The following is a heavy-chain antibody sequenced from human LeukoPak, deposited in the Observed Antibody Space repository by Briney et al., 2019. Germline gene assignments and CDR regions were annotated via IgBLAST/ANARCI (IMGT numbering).Heavy chain of an antibody. V-gene: IGHV4-31*03. CDR1: GGSIRSGGYY. Sequence: SQTLSLTCTVSGGSIRSGGYYWRWIRQHPGKGLEWIGYIYYSGSNYYHPSLTSRVTISVVTSKNQSALKLSSVTAADTAVYYCARFQLGGDYNFDYWGQGTLVTVSS. CDR3: ARFQLGGDYNFDY. J-gene: IGHJ4*02. CDR2: IYYSGSN. D-gene: IGHD4-17*01.